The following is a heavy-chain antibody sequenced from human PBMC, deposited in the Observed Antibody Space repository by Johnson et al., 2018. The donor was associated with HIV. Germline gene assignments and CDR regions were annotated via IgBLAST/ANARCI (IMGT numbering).Heavy chain of an antibody. V-gene: IGHV3-66*01. D-gene: IGHD4-23*01. Sequence: EQLVESGGGLVQPGGSLRLSCASGFTVSTNYMSWVRQAPGKGLEWVSVIYSGGSTYYADSVKGRFTISRDNSKNTLYLQMNSLRAGDTAVYYCARGDYGGNLDAFDIWGQGTMVTVSS. CDR3: ARGDYGGNLDAFDI. J-gene: IGHJ3*02. CDR1: GFTVSTNY. CDR2: IYSGGST.